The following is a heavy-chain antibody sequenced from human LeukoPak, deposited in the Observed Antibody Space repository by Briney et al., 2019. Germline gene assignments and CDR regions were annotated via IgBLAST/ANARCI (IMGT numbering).Heavy chain of an antibody. Sequence: GGSLRLSCAASGLTVSSNYMSWVRQAPGKGLEWVSVIYSGGSTYYADSVKGRFTISRDNSKNTVYLQMNILRVEDTAIYYCARGQELDDGVFDSWGQGTLVTVSA. D-gene: IGHD1-1*01. J-gene: IGHJ4*02. CDR2: IYSGGST. CDR1: GLTVSSNY. V-gene: IGHV3-53*01. CDR3: ARGQELDDGVFDS.